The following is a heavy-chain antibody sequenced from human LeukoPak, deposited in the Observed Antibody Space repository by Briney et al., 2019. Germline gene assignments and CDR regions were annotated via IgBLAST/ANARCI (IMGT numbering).Heavy chain of an antibody. J-gene: IGHJ4*02. D-gene: IGHD6-19*01. CDR1: GYTFSGYY. V-gene: IGHV1-2*02. CDR2: INPNSGCT. Sequence: ASVKVSCKASGYTFSGYYVHWGRQAPGQGLERLGWINPNSGCTNYAQKFQGRVTMTMDTPISTDYMELSRLRSDATAVYYGARGRRIAVDAEPWFDYWGQGTLVTVSS. CDR3: ARGRRIAVDAEPWFDY.